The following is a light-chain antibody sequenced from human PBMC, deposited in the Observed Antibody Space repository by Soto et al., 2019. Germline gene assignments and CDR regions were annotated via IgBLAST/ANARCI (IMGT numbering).Light chain of an antibody. CDR3: QSYDSTLSARYV. Sequence: QSVLTQPPSVSGAPGQRVTISCTGSSSNIGANYDVHWYQQRPGTAPKLLIFANSKRPSGVPDRFSGSKSGTSASLVITGLQAEDEGDYCCQSYDSTLSARYVFGTGTQLTVL. J-gene: IGLJ1*01. V-gene: IGLV1-40*01. CDR2: ANS. CDR1: SSNIGANYD.